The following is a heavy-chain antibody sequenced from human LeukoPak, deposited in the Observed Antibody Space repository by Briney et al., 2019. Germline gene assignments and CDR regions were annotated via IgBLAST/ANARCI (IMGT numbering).Heavy chain of an antibody. CDR2: ISSNGGST. V-gene: IGHV3-64D*09. D-gene: IGHD6-13*01. Sequence: GGSLRLSCSASRFTFISYAMHWVRQAPGKGLRYVSAISSNGGSTYYADSVKGRLTISRDNSKNTLYLQMSSLRAEDTAVYYCEKDVTAAGMGTFDYWGQGTLVTVSS. CDR1: RFTFISYA. J-gene: IGHJ4*02. CDR3: EKDVTAAGMGTFDY.